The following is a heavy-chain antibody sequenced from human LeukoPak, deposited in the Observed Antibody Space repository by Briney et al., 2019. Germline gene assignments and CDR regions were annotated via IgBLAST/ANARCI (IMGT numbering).Heavy chain of an antibody. CDR1: GGSLSSHQ. V-gene: IGHV4-4*07. D-gene: IGHD6-13*01. CDR3: ARGHYSSWYGYFDF. Sequence: SEPLSLTCSVSGGSLSSHQWSWIRQPAGKGLEWIGRISTTGTTSYNPSLKSRVSMSVDTSKNEFSLRLTSVTAADTAVYYCARGHYSSWYGYFDFWGRGTLVTVSS. J-gene: IGHJ2*01. CDR2: ISTTGTT.